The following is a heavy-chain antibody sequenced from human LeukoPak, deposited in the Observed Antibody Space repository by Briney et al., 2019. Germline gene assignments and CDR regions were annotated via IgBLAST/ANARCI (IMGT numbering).Heavy chain of an antibody. CDR1: GFTFNTYT. Sequence: GGSLRLSCAASGFTFNTYTMNWVRQAPGKGLEWVSSISRSGNYTYYADSVRGRFTISRDNAKNSLYLQMNSLRAEDTAVYYCASHVLGPTAIGWFDPWGQGTLVTVSS. V-gene: IGHV3-21*01. D-gene: IGHD2-2*02. J-gene: IGHJ5*02. CDR2: ISRSGNYT. CDR3: ASHVLGPTAIGWFDP.